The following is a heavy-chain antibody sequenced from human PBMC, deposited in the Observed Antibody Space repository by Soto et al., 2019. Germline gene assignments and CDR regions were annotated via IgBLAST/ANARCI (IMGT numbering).Heavy chain of an antibody. CDR2: ISYDGSNK. V-gene: IGHV3-30-3*01. CDR1: GFTFSSYA. D-gene: IGHD3-10*01. J-gene: IGHJ4*01. CDR3: ASQNGITMVRGHFDY. Sequence: QVQLVESGGGVVQPGRSLRLSCAASGFTFSSYAMHWVRQAPGKGLEWVAVISYDGSNKYYADSVKGRFTISRDNSKNTLYLQMNSLRAEDAAVYYCASQNGITMVRGHFDYWGNGTLVTVSS.